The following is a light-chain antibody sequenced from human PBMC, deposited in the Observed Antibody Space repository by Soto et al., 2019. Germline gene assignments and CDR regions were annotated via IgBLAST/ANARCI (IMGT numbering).Light chain of an antibody. V-gene: IGLV1-40*01. CDR3: RSYDSSLSAWV. J-gene: IGLJ3*02. Sequence: QSVLTQPPSVSGAPGQRVTISCTESSSNIGAGYDVHWYQQLPGTAPKLLIYGNSNRPSGVPDRFSGSKSGTSASLAITGLQADDEAAYYCRSYDSSLSAWVFGGGTKLTVL. CDR1: SSNIGAGYD. CDR2: GNS.